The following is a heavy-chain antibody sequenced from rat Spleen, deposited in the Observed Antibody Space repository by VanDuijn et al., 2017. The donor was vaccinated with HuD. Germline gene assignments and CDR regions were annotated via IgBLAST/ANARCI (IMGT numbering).Heavy chain of an antibody. D-gene: IGHD1-12*02. CDR2: ISSSSGT. CDR1: GFTFSSYG. J-gene: IGHJ3*01. Sequence: AVQLVESGGGLVQPGKSLKLSCSASGFTFSSYGMHWIRQAPGKGLDWVAYISSSSGTVYADAVKERFTISGDNAKNTLYLQLNSLKSEDTAIYYCARDYYDGTYYYHWFAYWGQGTLVTVSS. V-gene: IGHV5-62*01. CDR3: ARDYYDGTYYYHWFAY.